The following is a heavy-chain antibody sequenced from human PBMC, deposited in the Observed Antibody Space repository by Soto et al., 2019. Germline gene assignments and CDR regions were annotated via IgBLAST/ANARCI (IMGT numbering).Heavy chain of an antibody. Sequence: QITLKESGPTLVKPTQTLTLTCTFSGFSLSSSGMCVGWIRQPPGKALEWLALIYWDDDKHYSPSLKSRLTTTRDTSKNQVVLTMTDMHPVDTATYYCAHKEPLTGTTRNWGQGTLVTVSS. CDR2: IYWDDDK. V-gene: IGHV2-5*02. J-gene: IGHJ1*01. CDR3: AHKEPLTGTTRN. D-gene: IGHD1-20*01. CDR1: GFSLSSSGMC.